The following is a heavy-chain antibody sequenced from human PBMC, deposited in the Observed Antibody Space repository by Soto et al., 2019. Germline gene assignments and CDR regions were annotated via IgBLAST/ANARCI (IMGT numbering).Heavy chain of an antibody. CDR2: ISYNGFNK. CDR1: GFNFSNYA. CDR3: ARDRNVPGYGDYSHSTDM. J-gene: IGHJ3*02. V-gene: IGHV3-30-3*01. D-gene: IGHD4-17*01. Sequence: GGSLRLSCAGSGFNFSNYAIHWVRQAPGKGLEWLAIISYNGFNKYYTDAVRGRFSISRDNTKNSVFLEMRSLETDDTAVYYCARDRNVPGYGDYSHSTDMWGQGTMVTVPS.